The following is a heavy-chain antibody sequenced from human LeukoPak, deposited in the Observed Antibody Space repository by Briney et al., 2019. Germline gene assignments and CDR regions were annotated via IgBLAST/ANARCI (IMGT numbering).Heavy chain of an antibody. CDR2: IHYSGNT. V-gene: IGHV4-59*08. CDR3: ARAGSGGNYIYYLDY. D-gene: IGHD1-7*01. CDR1: NDSISSYYY. J-gene: IGHJ4*02. Sequence: SETLSLTRTVSNDSISSYYYWSWIRDPPGKGLEWIGYIHYSGNTNYNPSLKSRVTLSVDTSKNQFSLRLGSVTAADTAVYYCARAGSGGNYIYYLDYWGRGTLVTVSS.